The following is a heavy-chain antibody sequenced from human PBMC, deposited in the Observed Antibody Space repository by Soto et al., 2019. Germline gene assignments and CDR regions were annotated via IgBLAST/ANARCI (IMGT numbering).Heavy chain of an antibody. J-gene: IGHJ4*02. CDR1: GFTFSSYE. CDR2: ISSSGSTI. CDR3: ARVGSLTVTTPLYDY. V-gene: IGHV3-48*03. Sequence: GSLRLSCAASGFTFSSYEMNWVRQAPGKGLEWVSYISSSGSTIYYADSVKGRFTISRDNAKNSLYLQMNSLRAKDTAVYYCARVGSLTVTTPLYDYWGQGTLVTVSS. D-gene: IGHD4-4*01.